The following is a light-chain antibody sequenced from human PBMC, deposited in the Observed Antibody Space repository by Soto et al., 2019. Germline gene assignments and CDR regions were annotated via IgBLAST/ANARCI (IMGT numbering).Light chain of an antibody. CDR3: QQLNSYPLT. Sequence: IQLTQSPSSLSASVGDRVTITCRASQGISSYLAWYQQKPGKAPKLLIYAASTLQSGVPSRFSGSGSGTDCTLTISSLQTEDFATYYCQQLNSYPLTFGQGTKLEIK. CDR2: AAS. J-gene: IGKJ2*01. V-gene: IGKV1-9*01. CDR1: QGISSY.